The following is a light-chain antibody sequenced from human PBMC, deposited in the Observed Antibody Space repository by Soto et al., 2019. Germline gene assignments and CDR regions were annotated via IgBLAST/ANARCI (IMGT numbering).Light chain of an antibody. CDR1: QSVSSN. J-gene: IGKJ5*01. CDR3: QHYDRSPPVT. Sequence: EIVMTQSPVTLSVSPGEGATLSCRASQSVSSNLAWYQEKPGQAPSLLIYGAFTRATGIPARFSGTGSGTEFTPTISSLQSEDIALYYCQHYDRSPPVTFGQGTRLEIK. V-gene: IGKV3-15*01. CDR2: GAF.